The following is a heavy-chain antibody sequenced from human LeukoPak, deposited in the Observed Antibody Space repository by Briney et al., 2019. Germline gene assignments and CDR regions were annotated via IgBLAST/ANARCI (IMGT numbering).Heavy chain of an antibody. D-gene: IGHD6-13*01. CDR2: ISAYNGNT. Sequence: ASVKVYCKASGYTFTSYGISWVLQAPGQGLKWMGWISAYNGNTNYAQKLQGRVTMTTDTSTSTAYMELRSLRSDDTAVYYCARDYAEQLVPPFDYWGQGTLVTVSS. V-gene: IGHV1-18*01. CDR1: GYTFTSYG. J-gene: IGHJ4*02. CDR3: ARDYAEQLVPPFDY.